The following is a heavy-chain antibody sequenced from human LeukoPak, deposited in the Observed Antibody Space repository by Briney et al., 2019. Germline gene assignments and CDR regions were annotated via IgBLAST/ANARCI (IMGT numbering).Heavy chain of an antibody. J-gene: IGHJ6*03. V-gene: IGHV3-23*01. CDR3: AKGGGAYYYYYMDV. Sequence: GGSLRLSCAASGFTFSSYAMSWVRQAPGKGLEWVSAISGSGGSTYYADSVKGRFTISRNNSKNTLDLQMNSLRAEDTAVYYCAKGGGAYYYYYMDVWGKGTTVTVSS. CDR1: GFTFSSYA. D-gene: IGHD1-26*01. CDR2: ISGSGGST.